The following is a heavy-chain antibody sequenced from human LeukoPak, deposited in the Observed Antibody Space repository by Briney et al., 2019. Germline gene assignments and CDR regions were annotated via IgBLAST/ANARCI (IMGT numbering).Heavy chain of an antibody. CDR1: GYSFTSYW. Sequence: GESLRISCKGSGYSFTSYWISWVRQMPGKGLEWMGRIDPSDSYTNYSPSFQGHLTISADKSISTAYLQWSSLKASDTAMYYCARLRSSSWSYNWFDPWGQGTLVTVSS. J-gene: IGHJ5*02. CDR2: IDPSDSYT. V-gene: IGHV5-10-1*01. CDR3: ARLRSSSWSYNWFDP. D-gene: IGHD6-13*01.